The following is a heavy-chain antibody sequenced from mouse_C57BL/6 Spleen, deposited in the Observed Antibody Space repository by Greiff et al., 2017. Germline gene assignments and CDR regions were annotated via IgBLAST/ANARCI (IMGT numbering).Heavy chain of an antibody. CDR1: GFTFSSYG. D-gene: IGHD3-2*02. V-gene: IGHV5-6*01. J-gene: IGHJ2*01. CDR2: ISSGGSYT. Sequence: DVQLQESGGDLVKPGGSLKLSCAASGFTFSSYGMSWVRQTPDKRLEWVATISSGGSYTYYPDSVKGRFTISRDNAKNTLYLQMSSLKSEDTAMYYCARIDSSGPNYWGQGTTLTVSS. CDR3: ARIDSSGPNY.